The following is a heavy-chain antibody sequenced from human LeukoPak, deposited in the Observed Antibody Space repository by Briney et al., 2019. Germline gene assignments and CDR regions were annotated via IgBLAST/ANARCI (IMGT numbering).Heavy chain of an antibody. CDR2: INQDGSDK. D-gene: IGHD5-12*01. CDR1: GGCFSSYW. Sequence: GSLCLTCVVSGGCFSSYWWSWVRQPPGKGLEWVGDINQDGSDKYYVDSVKGGFTLSRDTAKNSVYLQMNSLRAEDTAVYYCAREAGFSGDALVGNFDNWGQGTLVTVSS. CDR3: AREAGFSGDALVGNFDN. V-gene: IGHV3-7*01. J-gene: IGHJ4*02.